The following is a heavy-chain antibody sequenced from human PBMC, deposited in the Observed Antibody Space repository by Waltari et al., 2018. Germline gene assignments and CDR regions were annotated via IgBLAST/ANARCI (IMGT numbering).Heavy chain of an antibody. Sequence: EVQLVESGGGLVQPGGSLRLSCAASGFTFSSNGMNWVRQAPGKGLEWVSYISSGTSTIYYADSVKGRFTISRDNAKNSLYLQMNSLRAEDTAVYYCARGRDGYSEDAFDIWGQGRTVTVSS. CDR2: ISSGTSTI. V-gene: IGHV3-48*01. CDR1: GFTFSSNG. CDR3: ARGRDGYSEDAFDI. J-gene: IGHJ3*02. D-gene: IGHD5-18*01.